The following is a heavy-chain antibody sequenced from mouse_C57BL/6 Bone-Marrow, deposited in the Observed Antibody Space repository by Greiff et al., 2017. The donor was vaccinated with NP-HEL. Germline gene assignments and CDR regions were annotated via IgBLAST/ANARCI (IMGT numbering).Heavy chain of an antibody. Sequence: QVQLQQSGPELVKPGASVKISCKASGYAFSSSWMNWVKQRPGKGLEWIGRIYPGDGDTNYNGKFKGKATLTADKSSSTAYMQLSSLTSEDSAVYFCLITTVVFDYWGQGTTLTVSS. J-gene: IGHJ2*01. D-gene: IGHD1-1*01. CDR3: LITTVVFDY. CDR2: IYPGDGDT. CDR1: GYAFSSSW. V-gene: IGHV1-82*01.